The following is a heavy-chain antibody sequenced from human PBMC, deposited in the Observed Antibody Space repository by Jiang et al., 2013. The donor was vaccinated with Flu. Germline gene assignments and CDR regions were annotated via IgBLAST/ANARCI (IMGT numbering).Heavy chain of an antibody. D-gene: IGHD2-21*02. CDR3: AREGGTASFDY. CDR2: IYYSGST. Sequence: PGLVKPSETLSLTCTVSGGSISSYYWSWIRQPPGKGLEWIGYIYYSGSTNYNPSLKSRVTISVDTSKNQFSLKLSSVTAADTAVYYCAREGGTASFDYWGQGTLVTVSS. J-gene: IGHJ4*02. V-gene: IGHV4-59*01. CDR1: GGSISSYY.